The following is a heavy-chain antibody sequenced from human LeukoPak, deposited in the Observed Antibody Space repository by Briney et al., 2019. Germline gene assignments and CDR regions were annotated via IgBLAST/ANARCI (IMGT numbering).Heavy chain of an antibody. CDR3: ARPGISSSWYYFDY. D-gene: IGHD6-13*01. Sequence: GESLKISCKGSGCSFTNYWIGWVRQMPGKGLEWLGIIYPGDSDTRYSPSFQGQVTISADKSITTAYLQWSSLKASDTAMYYCARPGISSSWYYFDYWGQGTLVTVSS. CDR2: IYPGDSDT. V-gene: IGHV5-51*01. J-gene: IGHJ4*02. CDR1: GCSFTNYW.